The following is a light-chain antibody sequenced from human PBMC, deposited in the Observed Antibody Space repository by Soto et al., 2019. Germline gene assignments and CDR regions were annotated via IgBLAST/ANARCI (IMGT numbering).Light chain of an antibody. Sequence: EIVLTQSPGTLSLSPGERATLSCRASQSVSSSYLAWYQQKPGQAPRLLIYGASSRATGIPDRFSGSGSGTDSTLTISRLEPEDFAVYYCQQYGSSPSLTFGGGTKVDIK. CDR3: QQYGSSPSLT. CDR2: GAS. J-gene: IGKJ4*01. CDR1: QSVSSSY. V-gene: IGKV3-20*01.